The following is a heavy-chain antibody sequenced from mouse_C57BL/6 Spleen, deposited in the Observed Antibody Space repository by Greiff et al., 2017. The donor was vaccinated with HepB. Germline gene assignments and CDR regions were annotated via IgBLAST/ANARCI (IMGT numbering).Heavy chain of an antibody. CDR2: INPNNGGT. D-gene: IGHD1-1*01. CDR3: ARPLTVVAIPYYAMDY. Sequence: VQLKQSGPELVKPGASVKISCKASGYTFTDYYMNWVKQSHGKSLEWIGDINPNNGGTSYNQKFKGKATLTVDKSSSTAYMELRSLTSEDSAVYYCARPLTVVAIPYYAMDYWGQGTSVTVSS. J-gene: IGHJ4*01. V-gene: IGHV1-26*01. CDR1: GYTFTDYY.